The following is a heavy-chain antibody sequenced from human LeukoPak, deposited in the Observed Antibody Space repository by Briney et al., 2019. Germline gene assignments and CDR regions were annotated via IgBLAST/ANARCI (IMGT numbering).Heavy chain of an antibody. CDR1: GYTFTSYD. CDR2: MNPNSANT. V-gene: IGHV1-8*02. J-gene: IGHJ4*02. Sequence: GASVKVSCKASGYTFTSYDINWVRQATGQGLEWMGWMNPNSANTGYAQKFQGRVTMTRNTSISTAYMELSSLRSEDTAVYYCVRGTTYYYDSSAYLIDYWGQGTLVTVSS. CDR3: VRGTTYYYDSSAYLIDY. D-gene: IGHD3-22*01.